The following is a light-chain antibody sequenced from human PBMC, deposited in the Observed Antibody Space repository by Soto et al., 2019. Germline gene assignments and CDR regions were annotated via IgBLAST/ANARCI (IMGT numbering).Light chain of an antibody. J-gene: IGKJ3*01. CDR1: QDISDW. V-gene: IGKV1-12*01. CDR2: AAS. CDR3: LEASSFPFT. Sequence: DIQMTQSPSSVSASVGDRLTITCRASQDISDWLAWYQQKPGKAPKLLIYAASTLQSGVPSRFSGTGSGTDFTPTISSLQPEDFATYYCLEASSFPFTFGPGTKVEIK.